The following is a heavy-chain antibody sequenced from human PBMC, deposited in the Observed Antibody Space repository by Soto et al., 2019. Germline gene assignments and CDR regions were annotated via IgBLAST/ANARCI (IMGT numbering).Heavy chain of an antibody. CDR1: GGSITSSY. Sequence: KTLETLSLTCTVSGGSITSSYWSWIRRPPGKGLEWIAYIYDTGISGYTPSTSYNPSLKSRVTMSVDTSKSQFSLKLTSVTAADTAVYYCARGEDAFFYYGLDVWGQGITVTVSS. CDR3: ARGEDAFFYYGLDV. J-gene: IGHJ6*02. V-gene: IGHV4-59*01. CDR2: IYDTGISGYTPST.